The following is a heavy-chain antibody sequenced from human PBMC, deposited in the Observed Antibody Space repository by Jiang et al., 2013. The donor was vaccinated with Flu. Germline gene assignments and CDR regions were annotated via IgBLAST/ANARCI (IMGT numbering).Heavy chain of an antibody. CDR3: ARDRGSTRWLEPIDY. V-gene: IGHV1-18*04. D-gene: IGHD2-2*01. CDR1: DYTFTSFG. CDR2: ISPYNGET. Sequence: SGAEVKKPGASVRVSCTASDYTFTSFGISWVRQAPGQGLEWMAWISPYNGETEFAQKFQGRVTMTTDTPTRTAYMELRSLTSDDTAVYYCARDRGSTRWLEPIDYWGQGTLVTVSS. J-gene: IGHJ4*02.